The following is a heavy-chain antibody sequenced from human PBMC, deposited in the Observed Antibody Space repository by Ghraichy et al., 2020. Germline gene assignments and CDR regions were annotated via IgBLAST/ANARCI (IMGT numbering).Heavy chain of an antibody. D-gene: IGHD3-22*01. CDR3: AREGSDSSGYYLHY. Sequence: SETLYLTCTVSGGSISSYYWSWIRQPPGKGLEWIGYIYYSGSTNYNPSLKSRVTISVDTSKNQFSLKLSSVTAADTAVYYCAREGSDSSGYYLHYWGQGTLVTVSS. V-gene: IGHV4-59*01. CDR2: IYYSGST. J-gene: IGHJ4*02. CDR1: GGSISSYY.